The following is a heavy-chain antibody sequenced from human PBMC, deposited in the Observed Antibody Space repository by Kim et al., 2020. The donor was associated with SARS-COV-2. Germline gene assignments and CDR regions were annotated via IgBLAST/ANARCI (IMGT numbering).Heavy chain of an antibody. D-gene: IGHD3-22*01. CDR3: ARDNEVVIEAYYFYY. Sequence: GGSLRLSCAASGFSFSSYSMNWVRQAPGKGLEWVSSISSSSSYIYYADSVKGRFTISRDNAKNSLFLQMNSLRAEDTAVYYCARDNEVVIEAYYFYYWGQETLVTVSS. CDR2: ISSSSSYI. V-gene: IGHV3-21*01. J-gene: IGHJ4*02. CDR1: GFSFSSYS.